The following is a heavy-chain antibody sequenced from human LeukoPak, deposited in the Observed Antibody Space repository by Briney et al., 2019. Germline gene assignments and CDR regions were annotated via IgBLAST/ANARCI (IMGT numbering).Heavy chain of an antibody. CDR3: AHRQGYYGSGTPWYYFDY. CDR1: GFSLSTTGVG. Sequence: SGPTLAKPTQTLTLTFTFSGFSLSTTGVGVGWIRQSPGKALECLALIYCDDDKRYSPSLRSRLTITKDTSNNHVVLTMTNMDPVDTATYYCAHRQGYYGSGTPWYYFDYWGQGTLVTVSS. J-gene: IGHJ4*02. D-gene: IGHD3-10*01. V-gene: IGHV2-5*02. CDR2: IYCDDDK.